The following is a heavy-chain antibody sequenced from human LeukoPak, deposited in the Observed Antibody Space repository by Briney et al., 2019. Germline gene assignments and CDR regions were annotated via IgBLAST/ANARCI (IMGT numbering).Heavy chain of an antibody. CDR3: AREGITISDY. Sequence: GGSLRLSCAASGFTFSSYSMNWVRQAPGKGLEWGSSISSSSSYIYYADSVKGRFTISRDNAKTSLYLQMNSPRAEDTAVYYCAREGITISDYWGQGTLVTVSS. J-gene: IGHJ4*02. D-gene: IGHD3-3*01. CDR1: GFTFSSYS. V-gene: IGHV3-21*01. CDR2: ISSSSSYI.